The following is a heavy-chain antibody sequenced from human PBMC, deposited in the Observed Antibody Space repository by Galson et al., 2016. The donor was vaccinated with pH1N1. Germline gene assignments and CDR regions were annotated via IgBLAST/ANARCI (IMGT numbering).Heavy chain of an antibody. V-gene: IGHV3-33*01. CDR2: IWYDGSKK. J-gene: IGHJ4*02. CDR3: ARANNLDY. CDR1: GFTSSTYG. Sequence: SLRLSCAASGFTSSTYGMHWIRQAPGKGLEGVAVIWYDGSKKYYSDSVKGRFTISRDNSKNTLYLQMNSLRVEDTAVYYCARANNLDYWGQGTLVTVSS. D-gene: IGHD1/OR15-1a*01.